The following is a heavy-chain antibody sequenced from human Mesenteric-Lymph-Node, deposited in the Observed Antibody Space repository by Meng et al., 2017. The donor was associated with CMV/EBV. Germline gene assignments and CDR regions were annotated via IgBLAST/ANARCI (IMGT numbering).Heavy chain of an antibody. J-gene: IGHJ4*02. V-gene: IGHV1-69*05. CDR1: GGTFSSYA. CDR3: ARQLIPATSLDF. CDR2: IIPIFGTA. D-gene: IGHD2-2*01. Sequence: SVKVSCKASGGTFSSYAISWVRQAPGQGLEWMGGIIPIFGTANYAQKFQGRVTITTDESTSTAYMELSSLRSEDTAVYYCARQLIPATSLDFWGQGTLVTVSS.